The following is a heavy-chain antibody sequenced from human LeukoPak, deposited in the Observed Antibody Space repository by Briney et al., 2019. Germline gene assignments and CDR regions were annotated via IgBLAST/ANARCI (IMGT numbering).Heavy chain of an antibody. V-gene: IGHV1-8*01. CDR3: ASHITDIVHDYYYMDV. D-gene: IGHD2-8*01. Sequence: ASVKVSCKASGYTFTSYDINWVRQATGQGLEWMGWMNPNSGNTGYAQKFQGRVTMTRNTSISTAYMELSSLRSEDTAVYYCASHITDIVHDYYYMDVWGKGTTVTVSS. CDR2: MNPNSGNT. J-gene: IGHJ6*03. CDR1: GYTFTSYD.